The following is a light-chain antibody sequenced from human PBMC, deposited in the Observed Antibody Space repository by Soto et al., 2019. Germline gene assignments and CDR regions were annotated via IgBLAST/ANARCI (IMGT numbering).Light chain of an antibody. CDR1: QSVSRF. V-gene: IGKV3-11*01. Sequence: EIVLTQSPATLSLSPGEGAALSCRASQSVSRFLAWYQQKPGQAPRLLIYGASNRATGIPTRFSGSWSGTDFTLTISSLEAEDFALYYCHQRSTWPLTFGGGTKVEIK. J-gene: IGKJ4*01. CDR2: GAS. CDR3: HQRSTWPLT.